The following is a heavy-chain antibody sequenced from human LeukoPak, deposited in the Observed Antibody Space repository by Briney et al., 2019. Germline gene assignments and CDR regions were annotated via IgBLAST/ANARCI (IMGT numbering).Heavy chain of an antibody. Sequence: HGESLKISCKGSGYSFTSYWIGWVRQMPGKGLEWMGIIYPGDPDTRYSPSFQGQVTISADKSISTAYLQWSSLKASDTAMYYCARQVIVGATRFDYWGQGTLVTVSS. CDR3: ARQVIVGATRFDY. CDR2: IYPGDPDT. J-gene: IGHJ4*02. V-gene: IGHV5-51*01. D-gene: IGHD1-26*01. CDR1: GYSFTSYW.